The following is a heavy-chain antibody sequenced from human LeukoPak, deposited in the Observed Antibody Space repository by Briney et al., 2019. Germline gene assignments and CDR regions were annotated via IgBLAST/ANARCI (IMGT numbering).Heavy chain of an antibody. CDR2: ISGNGGST. J-gene: IGHJ5*02. CDR1: GFTFSTHP. V-gene: IGHV3-23*01. Sequence: QAGGSLRLSCTASGFTFSTHPMSWVRQAPGKGLEWISAISGNGGSTYYADSVKGRFTISGDNPKNTLYLQMNSLRAEDTALYYCAKNPFNPLRPAWGQGTLVTVSS. D-gene: IGHD4/OR15-4a*01. CDR3: AKNPFNPLRPA.